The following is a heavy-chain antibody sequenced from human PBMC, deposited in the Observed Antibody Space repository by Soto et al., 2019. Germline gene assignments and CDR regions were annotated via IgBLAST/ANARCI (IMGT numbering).Heavy chain of an antibody. D-gene: IGHD3-10*01. V-gene: IGHV3-7*01. CDR1: GFTFSTYW. CDR2: IKQDGSEK. Sequence: SCAASGFTFSTYWMSWVRQAPGKGLEWVANIKQDGSEKYYVDSVKGRFTISRDNAKNSLYLQMNSLRAEDTAVYYCARDHYYGSESYYNYWGQGALVTVSS. J-gene: IGHJ4*02. CDR3: ARDHYYGSESYYNY.